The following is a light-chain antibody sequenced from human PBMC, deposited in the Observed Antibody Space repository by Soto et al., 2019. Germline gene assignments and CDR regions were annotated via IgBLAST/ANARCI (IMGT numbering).Light chain of an antibody. CDR3: QQRSNWPR. J-gene: IGKJ2*03. Sequence: EIVLTQSPATLSLSPGERATLSCRASQSVSSYLAWYHQKPGQAPRLLIYDASTRATGIPARFSGSGSGTDFTLTISSLEPEDCAVYYCQQRSNWPRFGQGTKLEIK. CDR2: DAS. CDR1: QSVSSY. V-gene: IGKV3-11*01.